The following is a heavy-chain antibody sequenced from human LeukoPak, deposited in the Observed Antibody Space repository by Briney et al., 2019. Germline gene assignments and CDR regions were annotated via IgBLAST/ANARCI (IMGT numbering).Heavy chain of an antibody. CDR1: GGTFSSYA. Sequence: ASVKVSCKASGGTFSSYAIGWVRQAPGQGLEWMGGIIPIFGTANYAQKFQGRVTITADKSTSTAYMELSSLRSEDTAVYYCARDSFGGGSGWFFDYWGQGTLVTVSS. CDR2: IIPIFGTA. V-gene: IGHV1-69*06. CDR3: ARDSFGGGSGWFFDY. J-gene: IGHJ4*02. D-gene: IGHD6-19*01.